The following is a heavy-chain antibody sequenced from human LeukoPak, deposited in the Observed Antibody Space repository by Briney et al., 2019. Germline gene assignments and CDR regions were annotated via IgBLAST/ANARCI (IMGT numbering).Heavy chain of an antibody. V-gene: IGHV3-11*01. CDR3: ARDAADYSNYVPFDY. Sequence: PGGSLRLSCAASGFTFSDYYMSWIRQAPGKGLEWVSYISSSGSTIYYADSAKGRFTISRDNAKNSLYLQMNSLRAEDTAVYYCARDAADYSNYVPFDYWGQGTLVTVSS. J-gene: IGHJ4*02. D-gene: IGHD4-11*01. CDR1: GFTFSDYY. CDR2: ISSSGSTI.